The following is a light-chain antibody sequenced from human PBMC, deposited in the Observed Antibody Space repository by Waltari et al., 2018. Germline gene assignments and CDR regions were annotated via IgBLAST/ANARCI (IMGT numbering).Light chain of an antibody. CDR3: QQYNSFSQT. V-gene: IGKV1-5*01. CDR2: DAS. J-gene: IGKJ1*01. CDR1: QRISSW. Sequence: DIQMTQSPSTLSASVGDRVIITCRASQRISSWLAWYQQKPGKAPKLLIYDASSLESGVPSRFSGSGSGTEFTLTISSLQPDDFATYYCQQYNSFSQTFGQGTKVEIQ.